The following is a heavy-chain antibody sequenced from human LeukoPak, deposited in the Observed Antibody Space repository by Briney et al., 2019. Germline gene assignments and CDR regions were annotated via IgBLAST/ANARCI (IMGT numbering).Heavy chain of an antibody. D-gene: IGHD3-22*01. CDR1: GGSISSYSYY. CDR3: ATLYSSGYYYQTYYYYYMDV. J-gene: IGHJ6*03. V-gene: IGHV4-39*07. Sequence: SETLSLTCTVSGGSISSYSYYWGWIRQPPGKGLEWIGSIYYSGSTYHNPSLKSRITISVDASKNQFSLKLSSVTAADTAVYYCATLYSSGYYYQTYYYYYMDVWGKGTTVTISS. CDR2: IYYSGST.